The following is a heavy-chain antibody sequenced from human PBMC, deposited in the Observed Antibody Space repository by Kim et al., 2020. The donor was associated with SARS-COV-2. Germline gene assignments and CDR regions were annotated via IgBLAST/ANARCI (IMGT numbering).Heavy chain of an antibody. V-gene: IGHV3-72*01. CDR1: ELTFSDHY. CDR2: IRNKASSYTT. Sequence: GGSLRLSCVVSELTFSDHYMDWVRQAPGKGLEWVGRIRNKASSYTTEYAASVKGRFTISRDDSKKSVHLQMNSLKTEDTAFYYCTRVFGSHYDVLTTYWQGAGVYWGQGTLVTVSS. D-gene: IGHD3-9*01. J-gene: IGHJ4*02. CDR3: TRVFGSHYDVLTTYWQGAGVY.